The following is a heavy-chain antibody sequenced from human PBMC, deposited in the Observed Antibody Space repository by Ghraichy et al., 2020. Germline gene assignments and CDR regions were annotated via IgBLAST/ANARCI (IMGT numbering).Heavy chain of an antibody. J-gene: IGHJ3*02. V-gene: IGHV1-18*04. CDR2: ISAYNGNT. CDR3: AREVDWDGGNSGWWAFDI. D-gene: IGHD4-23*01. CDR1: GYTFTSYG. Sequence: ASVKVSCKASGYTFTSYGISWVRQAPGQGLEWMGWISAYNGNTNYAQKLQGRVTMTTDTSTSTAYMELRSLRSDDTAVYYCAREVDWDGGNSGWWAFDIWGQGTMVTVSS.